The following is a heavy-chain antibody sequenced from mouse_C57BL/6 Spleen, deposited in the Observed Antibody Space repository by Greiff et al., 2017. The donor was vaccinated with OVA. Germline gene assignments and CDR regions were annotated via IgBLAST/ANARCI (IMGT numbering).Heavy chain of an antibody. V-gene: IGHV2-2*01. CDR1: GFSLTSYG. CDR3: ARSMMVTTAWFAY. CDR2: IWSGGST. D-gene: IGHD2-3*01. Sequence: QVQLQQSGPGLVQPSQSLSITCTVSGFSLTSYGVHWVRQSPGKGLEWLGVIWSGGSTDYNAAFISRLSISKDNSKSQVFFKMNSLQADDTAIYYCARSMMVTTAWFAYWGQGTLVTVSA. J-gene: IGHJ3*01.